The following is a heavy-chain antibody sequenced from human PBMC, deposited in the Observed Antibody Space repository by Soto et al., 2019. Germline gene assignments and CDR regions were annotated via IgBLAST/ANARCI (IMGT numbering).Heavy chain of an antibody. Sequence: ASVKVSCKASGYTFTSYYMHWVRQAPGQGLEWMGIINPSGGSTSYAQKFQGRVTMTRNTSISTAYMELSSLRSEDTAVYYCARGGGTRHNWFDPWGQGTLVTVSS. CDR2: INPSGGST. J-gene: IGHJ5*02. D-gene: IGHD1-1*01. V-gene: IGHV1-46*01. CDR3: ARGGGTRHNWFDP. CDR1: GYTFTSYY.